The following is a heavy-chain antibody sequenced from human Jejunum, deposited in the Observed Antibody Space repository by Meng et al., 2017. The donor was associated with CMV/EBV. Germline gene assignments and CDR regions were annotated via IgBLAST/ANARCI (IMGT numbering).Heavy chain of an antibody. CDR3: AKESQQLVLDY. J-gene: IGHJ4*02. CDR1: GLTFDDYA. D-gene: IGHD6-6*01. CDR2: ISWNSGSI. V-gene: IGHV3-9*01. Sequence: AASGLTFDDYAMPWVRQAPGKGLAWVSGISWNSGSIGYADSVRGRFTISRDNAKNSLYMQMNSLRAEDTALYYCAKESQQLVLDYWGQGTLVTVSS.